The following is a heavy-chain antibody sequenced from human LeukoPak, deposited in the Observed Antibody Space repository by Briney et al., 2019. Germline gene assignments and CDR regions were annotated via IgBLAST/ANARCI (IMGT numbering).Heavy chain of an antibody. CDR2: INFDGSST. CDR3: AKDVFITGTLSLFDY. Sequence: GGSLRLSCAGSGFTFSSYWMHWVRQAPGKGLVWVSRINFDGSSTSYADSVKGRFTISRDNTKNTLYLQMNSLRAEDTAVYYCAKDVFITGTLSLFDYWGQGTLVTVSS. CDR1: GFTFSSYW. D-gene: IGHD1-20*01. J-gene: IGHJ4*02. V-gene: IGHV3-74*01.